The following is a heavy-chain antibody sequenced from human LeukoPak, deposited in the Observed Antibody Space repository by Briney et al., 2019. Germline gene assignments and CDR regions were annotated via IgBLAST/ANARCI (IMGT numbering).Heavy chain of an antibody. CDR3: ARDRYGDGFAHFDY. Sequence: SGGSLRLSCAASGFTFSSSTMTWVRQSPGKGLEWVSSISSSSTYIYYADSVKGRFIISRDNAKNSLYLQMNSLRAEDTAVFYCARDRYGDGFAHFDYWGQGALVTVSS. CDR2: ISSSSTYI. V-gene: IGHV3-21*01. CDR1: GFTFSSST. J-gene: IGHJ4*02. D-gene: IGHD5-24*01.